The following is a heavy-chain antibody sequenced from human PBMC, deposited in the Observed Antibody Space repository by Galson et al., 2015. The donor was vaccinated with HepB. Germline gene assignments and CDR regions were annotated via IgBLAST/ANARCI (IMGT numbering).Heavy chain of an antibody. Sequence: SLRLSCAASGFTFSSYAMHWVRQAPGKGLEYVSAISRSGDTTYYADSVKGRFTISRDNSKNTLYFQMSSLRAEDTAMYYCVESGDKWLRFSHNFDNWGQGTLVTVSS. V-gene: IGHV3-64D*06. CDR3: VESGDKWLRFSHNFDN. CDR2: ISRSGDTT. D-gene: IGHD5-12*01. CDR1: GFTFSSYA. J-gene: IGHJ4*02.